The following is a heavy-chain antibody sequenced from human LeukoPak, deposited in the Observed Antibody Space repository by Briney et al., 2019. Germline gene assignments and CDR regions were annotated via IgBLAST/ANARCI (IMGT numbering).Heavy chain of an antibody. Sequence: ASVTVSCKASGYTFTSYGISWVRQAPGQGLEWVGWSSAYNGNTNYAQKLQGRVTMTTDTSTSTAYMELRSLRSDDTAVYYCARGGQYSSGWYQDYWGQGTLVTVSS. V-gene: IGHV1-18*04. CDR2: SSAYNGNT. CDR3: ARGGQYSSGWYQDY. D-gene: IGHD6-19*01. J-gene: IGHJ4*02. CDR1: GYTFTSYG.